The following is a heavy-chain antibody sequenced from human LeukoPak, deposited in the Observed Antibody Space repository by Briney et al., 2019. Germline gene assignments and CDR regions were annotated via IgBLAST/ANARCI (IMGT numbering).Heavy chain of an antibody. CDR2: IYYSGST. Sequence: SETLSLTCTVSGGSFSSSSYYWGWIRQPPGKGLEWIGSIYYSGSTYYNPSLKSRVTISVDTSKNQFSLKLSSVTAADTAVYYCAWSGSPYYFDYWGQGTLVTVSS. J-gene: IGHJ4*02. CDR1: GGSFSSSSYY. V-gene: IGHV4-39*01. D-gene: IGHD3-3*01. CDR3: AWSGSPYYFDY.